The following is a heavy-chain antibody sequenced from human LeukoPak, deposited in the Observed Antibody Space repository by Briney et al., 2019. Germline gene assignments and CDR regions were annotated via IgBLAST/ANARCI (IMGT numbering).Heavy chain of an antibody. Sequence: SVKVSCKASGGTFSSYAISWVRQAPGQGLEWMGGIIPIFGTANYVQKFQGRVTITADESTSTAYMELSSLRSEDTAVYYCARVGRYYYDSSGGYYFDYWGQGTLVTVSS. CDR3: ARVGRYYYDSSGGYYFDY. J-gene: IGHJ4*02. CDR1: GGTFSSYA. D-gene: IGHD3-22*01. CDR2: IIPIFGTA. V-gene: IGHV1-69*13.